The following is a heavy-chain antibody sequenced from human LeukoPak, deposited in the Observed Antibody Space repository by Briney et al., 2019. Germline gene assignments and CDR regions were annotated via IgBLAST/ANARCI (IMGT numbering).Heavy chain of an antibody. CDR2: ISGSGGST. J-gene: IGHJ4*02. CDR1: GFTFSSYA. D-gene: IGHD3-22*01. V-gene: IGHV3-23*01. CDR3: AKAEVSYDSSGYYPDYFDY. Sequence: PGGSLRLSCAASGFTFSSYAMSWVRQAPGKGLEWVSAISGSGGSTYYADSVKGRFTISRDNSKNTLYLQMNSLRAEDTAVYYCAKAEVSYDSSGYYPDYFDYWGQGTLVTVSS.